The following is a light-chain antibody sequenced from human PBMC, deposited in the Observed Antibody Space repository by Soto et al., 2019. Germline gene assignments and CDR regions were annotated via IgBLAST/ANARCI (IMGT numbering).Light chain of an antibody. CDR3: QQSYSTPQT. Sequence: DIVMTQSPLSLPVTPGEPASISCRSSQSLLHSNGYNYLDWYLQKPGQSPQLLIYLGSNRASGVPDRFSGSGSGTDFTLKISRVEAEDVGVYYCQQSYSTPQTFGQGTKVDIK. J-gene: IGKJ1*01. CDR1: QSLLHSNGYNY. CDR2: LGS. V-gene: IGKV2-28*01.